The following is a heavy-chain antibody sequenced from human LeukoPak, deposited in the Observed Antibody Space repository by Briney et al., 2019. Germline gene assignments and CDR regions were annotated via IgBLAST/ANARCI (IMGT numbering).Heavy chain of an antibody. CDR3: ARGRSDSSGWYRDDAFDI. CDR1: GGSISSNNYY. J-gene: IGHJ3*02. Sequence: SETLSLTCTVSGGSISSNNYYWGWIRQPPGKGLEWMGSIYYSGSTYYNPSLKSRVTISVDTSKNQFSLKLSSVTAADTAVYYCARGRSDSSGWYRDDAFDIWGQGTMVTVSS. CDR2: IYYSGST. D-gene: IGHD6-19*01. V-gene: IGHV4-39*07.